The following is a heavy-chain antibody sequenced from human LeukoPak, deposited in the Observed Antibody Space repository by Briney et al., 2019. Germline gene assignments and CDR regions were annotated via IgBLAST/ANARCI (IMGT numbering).Heavy chain of an antibody. V-gene: IGHV3-33*01. CDR1: GLTFSSYG. Sequence: GGSLRLSCAASGLTFSSYGMHWVRQAPGKGLEWVAVIWYDGSNKYYADSVKGRFTISRDNSKNTLYLQMNSLRAEDTAVYYCARDRPWRFLEWSPFYGMDVWGQGTTVTVSS. CDR2: IWYDGSNK. CDR3: ARDRPWRFLEWSPFYGMDV. D-gene: IGHD3-3*01. J-gene: IGHJ6*02.